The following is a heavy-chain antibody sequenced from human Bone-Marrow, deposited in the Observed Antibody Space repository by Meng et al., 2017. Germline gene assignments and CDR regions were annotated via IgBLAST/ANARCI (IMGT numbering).Heavy chain of an antibody. D-gene: IGHD6-19*01. J-gene: IGHJ4*02. Sequence: GESLKISCKGSGYSFTSYWIGWVRQMPGKGLEWMGIIYPGDYDTRYSPSFQGQVTISADKSISTAYLQWSSLKASDTAMYYCARHVYPILAVAGTAYFDYWGQGTLVTVSS. CDR3: ARHVYPILAVAGTAYFDY. CDR1: GYSFTSYW. V-gene: IGHV5-51*01. CDR2: IYPGDYDT.